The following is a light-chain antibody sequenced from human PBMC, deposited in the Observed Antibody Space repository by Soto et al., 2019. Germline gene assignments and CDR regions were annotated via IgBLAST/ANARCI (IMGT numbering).Light chain of an antibody. CDR1: QSVSSSY. CDR2: GAS. J-gene: IGKJ1*01. Sequence: EIVLTQSPGTLSLSPGEGATLSCRASQSVSSSYLAWYQQKPGQAPRLLIYGASSRATGIPDRFSGSGSGTDFTLTISRLEPEDFAVYYCQKYGTSPEWTFGQGTKVDIK. CDR3: QKYGTSPEWT. V-gene: IGKV3-20*01.